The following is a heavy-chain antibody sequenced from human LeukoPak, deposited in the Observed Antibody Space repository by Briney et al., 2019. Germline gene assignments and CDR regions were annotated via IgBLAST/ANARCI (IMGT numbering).Heavy chain of an antibody. CDR2: INYSGST. CDR1: GGSISSTGYY. V-gene: IGHV4-39*01. J-gene: IGHJ5*02. D-gene: IGHD3-22*01. Sequence: SETLSLTCTVSGGSISSTGYYWGWSRQPHGKGLEWIGAINYSGSTYYNPSLKSRVTISADTSKTQFSLKLSTVTAADTAVYYCAAYYYDSSGYFAWGQGTLVTVSS. CDR3: AAYYYDSSGYFA.